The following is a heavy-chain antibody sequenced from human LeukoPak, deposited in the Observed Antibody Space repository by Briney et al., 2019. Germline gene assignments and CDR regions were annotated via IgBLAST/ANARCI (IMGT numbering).Heavy chain of an antibody. D-gene: IGHD3-9*01. CDR3: ARTYYDILTGYNPYFDY. CDR1: GFTFTNYW. Sequence: PGGSLRLSCAVSGFTFTNYWMSWARQSPGKGLEWVANIYLDGSRAYYVDPVKGRFTISRDNAKNSLYLQMNSLRAEDTAVYYCARTYYDILTGYNPYFDYWGQGILVTVSS. CDR2: IYLDGSRA. J-gene: IGHJ4*02. V-gene: IGHV3-7*01.